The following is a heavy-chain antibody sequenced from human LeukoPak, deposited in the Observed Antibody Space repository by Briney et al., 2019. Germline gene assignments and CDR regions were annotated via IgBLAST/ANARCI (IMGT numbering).Heavy chain of an antibody. Sequence: GGSLRLSCAASGFTFSSYAMSWVRQAPGKGLEWVSAISGSGGSTYYADSVKGRFTISRDNSKNTLYLQMNSLRAEDTAVYYCAKDPYFGYYDSSGYYYDAFDIWGQGTMVTVSS. CDR2: ISGSGGST. J-gene: IGHJ3*02. CDR1: GFTFSSYA. D-gene: IGHD3-22*01. CDR3: AKDPYFGYYDSSGYYYDAFDI. V-gene: IGHV3-23*01.